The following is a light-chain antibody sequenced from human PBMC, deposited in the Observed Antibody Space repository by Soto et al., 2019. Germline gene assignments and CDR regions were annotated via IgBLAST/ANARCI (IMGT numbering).Light chain of an antibody. Sequence: EIVMTQSPVTLSVSPGERATLSCRASQSVSSNLAWYQQKPGQAPRLLIYGASTRATGIPARFSGSGSGTEFTLSISSLQSEDFAVYYCQQYNNWPQTFGQGTK. V-gene: IGKV3-15*01. CDR1: QSVSSN. CDR3: QQYNNWPQT. J-gene: IGKJ2*01. CDR2: GAS.